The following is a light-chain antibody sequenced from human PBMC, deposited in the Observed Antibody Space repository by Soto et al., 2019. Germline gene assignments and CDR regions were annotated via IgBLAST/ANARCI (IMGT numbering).Light chain of an antibody. CDR2: GVT. CDR3: SSYSSTNSPYV. V-gene: IGLV2-14*03. Sequence: QSALTQPTSVSGSPGQSITISCTGNHNDIGTYDYVSWYQQHPGRAPRLLIYGVTTRPSGISDRFSASKSGLTASLTISGLQPEDEADYYCSSYSSTNSPYVFGGGTKVTVL. J-gene: IGLJ1*01. CDR1: HNDIGTYDY.